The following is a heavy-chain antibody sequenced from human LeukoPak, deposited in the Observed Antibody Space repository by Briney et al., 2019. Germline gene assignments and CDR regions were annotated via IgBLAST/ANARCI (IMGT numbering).Heavy chain of an antibody. CDR2: MNPNSGNT. J-gene: IGHJ3*02. V-gene: IGHV1-8*03. D-gene: IGHD6-13*01. Sequence: ASVKVSCKASGYTFTSYDINWVRQATGQGLEWMGWMNPNSGNTGYAQKFQGRVTITRNTSISTAYMELSSLRSEDTAVYYCARGCSSSCHGGDAFDIWGQGTMVTVSS. CDR1: GYTFTSYD. CDR3: ARGCSSSCHGGDAFDI.